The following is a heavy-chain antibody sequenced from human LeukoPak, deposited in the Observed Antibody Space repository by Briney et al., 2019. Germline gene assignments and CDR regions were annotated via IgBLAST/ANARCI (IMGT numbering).Heavy chain of an antibody. CDR3: AKDQVYYGSGSYFIYYYYYMDV. V-gene: IGHV3-30*02. CDR2: IRYDGSNK. CDR1: GFTFSSYG. Sequence: GGSLRLSCAASGFTFSSYGMHWVRQAPGKGLEWVAFIRYDGSNKYYADSVKGRFTISRDNSKNTLYLQMNSLRAEDTAVYYCAKDQVYYGSGSYFIYYYYYMDVWGKGTTVTISS. D-gene: IGHD3-10*01. J-gene: IGHJ6*03.